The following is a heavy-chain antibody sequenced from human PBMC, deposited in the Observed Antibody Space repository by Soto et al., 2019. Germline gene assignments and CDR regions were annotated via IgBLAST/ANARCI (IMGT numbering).Heavy chain of an antibody. V-gene: IGHV4-4*02. Sequence: QVQLQESGPGLVKPSGTLSLTCAVSGGSISSSNWWSWVRQPPGKGLEWIGEIYHSGSTNYNPSLKSRVTISVEKSENQFSLKLSSVTAADTAVYYCARDRRRDCSGGSCYDLNWFDPWGQGTLVTVSS. J-gene: IGHJ5*02. CDR1: GGSISSSNW. CDR2: IYHSGST. CDR3: ARDRRRDCSGGSCYDLNWFDP. D-gene: IGHD2-15*01.